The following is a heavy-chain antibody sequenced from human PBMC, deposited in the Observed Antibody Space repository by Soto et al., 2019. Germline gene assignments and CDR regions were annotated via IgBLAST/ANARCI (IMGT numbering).Heavy chain of an antibody. CDR1: GFTFSSYD. CDR3: ARGGTRGRGPLLAGMDV. D-gene: IGHD3-10*01. V-gene: IGHV3-13*01. Sequence: GGSLRLSCAASGFTFSSYDMHWVRQATGKGLEWVSAIGTAGDTYYPGSVKGRFTISRENAKNSLYLQMNSLRAGDTAVYYCARGGTRGRGPLLAGMDVWGQGTTVTVSS. J-gene: IGHJ6*02. CDR2: IGTAGDT.